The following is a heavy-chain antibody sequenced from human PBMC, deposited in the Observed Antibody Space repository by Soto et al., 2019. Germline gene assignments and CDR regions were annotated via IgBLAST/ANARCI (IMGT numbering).Heavy chain of an antibody. CDR3: ARAPGYCSSTSCYGGFYGMDV. J-gene: IGHJ6*02. Sequence: SETLSLTCTVSGGSISSGDYYWSWILHPPGKGLEWIGYIYYSGSTYYNPSLKSRVTISVDTSKNQFSLKLSSVTAADTAVYYCARAPGYCSSTSCYGGFYGMDVWGQGTTVTVSS. CDR2: IYYSGST. D-gene: IGHD2-2*01. V-gene: IGHV4-30-4*01. CDR1: GGSISSGDYY.